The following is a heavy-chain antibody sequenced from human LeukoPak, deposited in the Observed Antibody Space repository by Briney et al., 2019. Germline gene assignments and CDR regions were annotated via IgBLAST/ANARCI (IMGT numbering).Heavy chain of an antibody. CDR2: ISSSSSTI. D-gene: IGHD3-22*01. Sequence: PGGSLRLSCAASGFTFSSYSMNWVRQAPGKGLEWVSYISSSSSTIYYADSVKGRFTISRDNAKNSLYLQMNSLRAKDTAVYYCASADYDSSGYRDAFDIWGQGTMVTVSS. CDR1: GFTFSSYS. CDR3: ASADYDSSGYRDAFDI. V-gene: IGHV3-48*01. J-gene: IGHJ3*02.